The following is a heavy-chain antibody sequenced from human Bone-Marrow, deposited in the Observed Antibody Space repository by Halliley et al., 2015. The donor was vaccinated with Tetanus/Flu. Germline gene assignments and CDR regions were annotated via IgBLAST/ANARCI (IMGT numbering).Heavy chain of an antibody. J-gene: IGHJ3*02. D-gene: IGHD1-26*01. CDR2: VYYSGST. V-gene: IGHV4-59*08. CDR3: ARGVGTTRLRAFDI. CDR1: GISISTYY. Sequence: TLSLTCSVSGISISTYYWSWIRQPPGKGLEWIGYVYYSGSTDYNPSLTSRVTMSTDTSKNQVSLKLTSVAAADTAMYFCARGVGTTRLRAFDIWGQGTMVIVSS.